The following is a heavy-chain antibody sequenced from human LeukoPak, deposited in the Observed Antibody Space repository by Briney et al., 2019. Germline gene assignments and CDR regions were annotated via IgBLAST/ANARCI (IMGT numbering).Heavy chain of an antibody. Sequence: GGALRLSCVASGFTFSSYIMNGVRQAPGKGLEGVAAINEGCTYRDYADSVKGRFTISRDNSKHTLYLQMNSLRAKDTVGYYGANGGGCSVTICYPYYCSEPTDVSGQGSTVTVSS. V-gene: IGHV3-21*04. J-gene: IGHJ6*02. D-gene: IGHD2-2*01. CDR3: ANGGGCSVTICYPYYCSEPTDV. CDR2: INEGCTYR. CDR1: GFTFSSYI.